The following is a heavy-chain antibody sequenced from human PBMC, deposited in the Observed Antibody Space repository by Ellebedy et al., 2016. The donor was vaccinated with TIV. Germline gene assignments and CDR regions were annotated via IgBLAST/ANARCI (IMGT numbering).Heavy chain of an antibody. CDR1: GGAFSKYA. Sequence: SVKVSCKASGGAFSKYALSWVRQAPGQGLEWMGGITPIFGTAKYAQKFQGRVTITADEFTITAYMEMSSLTSEDTAVYYCARGVGTQHYYHYGMDVWGQGTTVIVSS. V-gene: IGHV1-69*13. CDR2: ITPIFGTA. D-gene: IGHD2-2*01. J-gene: IGHJ6*02. CDR3: ARGVGTQHYYHYGMDV.